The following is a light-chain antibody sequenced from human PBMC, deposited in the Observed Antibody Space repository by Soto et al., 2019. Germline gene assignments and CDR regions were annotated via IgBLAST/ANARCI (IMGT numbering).Light chain of an antibody. V-gene: IGKV3-20*01. Sequence: FVLTQSPGTLSFSPGERATLSCRASQTVRNNYLAWYQQKPGQAPRLLIYGTSSRATGIPDRFSGSGSGTEITLTISRLEPEDFAVYFCQQYGSSPTFGGGTKVDIK. CDR1: QTVRNNY. J-gene: IGKJ4*01. CDR3: QQYGSSPT. CDR2: GTS.